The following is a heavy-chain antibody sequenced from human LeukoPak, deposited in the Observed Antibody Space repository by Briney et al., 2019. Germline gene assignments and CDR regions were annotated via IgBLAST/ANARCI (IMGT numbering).Heavy chain of an antibody. CDR1: GGTFSSYA. D-gene: IGHD2-15*01. V-gene: IGHV1-69*06. J-gene: IGHJ4*02. Sequence: SVKVSCKASGGTFSSYAISWVRQAPGQGLEWMGGIIPIFGTANYALKFQGRVTITADKSTSTAYMELSSLRSEDTAVYYCASGSDIVVVVSLDYWGQGTLVTVSS. CDR3: ASGSDIVVVVSLDY. CDR2: IIPIFGTA.